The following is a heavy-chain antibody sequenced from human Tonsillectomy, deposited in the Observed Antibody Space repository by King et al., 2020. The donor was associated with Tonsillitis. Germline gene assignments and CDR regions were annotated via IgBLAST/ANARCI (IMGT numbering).Heavy chain of an antibody. V-gene: IGHV3-21*01. J-gene: IGHJ6*02. CDR2: ISRRSSYI. CDR1: GLTFSTYN. D-gene: IGHD6-6*01. Sequence: VQLVESGGGLVKPGGSLRLSCAASGLTFSTYNMNWVRQAPGKGLEWVSSISRRSSYIYYADSVKGRFTISRDNAKNSMYLQMNSLRAEDTAVYYCARDSEYSSSDYYYGLDVWGQGTTVTVSS. CDR3: ARDSEYSSSDYYYGLDV.